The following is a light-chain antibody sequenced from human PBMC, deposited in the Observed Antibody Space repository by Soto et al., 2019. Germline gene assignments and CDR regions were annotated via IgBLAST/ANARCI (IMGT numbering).Light chain of an antibody. V-gene: IGLV2-8*01. Sequence: QSALTQPPSASGSPGQSVTISCTGTSSDVGAYKYVSWYQQYPGKAPKLMIYEVTKRPSGVPDRFSGSKSGNTASLTVSGLQAXDEADYYCTSYVGNDTWVFGGGTKVTVL. J-gene: IGLJ3*02. CDR2: EVT. CDR1: SSDVGAYKY. CDR3: TSYVGNDTWV.